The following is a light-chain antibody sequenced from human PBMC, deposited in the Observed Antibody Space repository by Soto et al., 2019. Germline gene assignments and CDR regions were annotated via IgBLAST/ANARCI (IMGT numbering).Light chain of an antibody. CDR3: SSYTTRSTLV. Sequence: QSALTQPASVSGSPGQSITISCSGTSSDIDTYNNDSWYKQHPSKVPQLSIYEVSNRPSGLSNRFSGSKSGNTASLTISGLQAEDEADYYCSSYTTRSTLVFGSGTNVTVL. V-gene: IGLV2-14*01. CDR1: SSDIDTYNN. J-gene: IGLJ1*01. CDR2: EVS.